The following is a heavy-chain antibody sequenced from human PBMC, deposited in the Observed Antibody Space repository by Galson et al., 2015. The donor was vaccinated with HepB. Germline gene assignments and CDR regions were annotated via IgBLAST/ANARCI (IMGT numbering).Heavy chain of an antibody. CDR1: GGSISSSSYY. CDR3: ARGGWVYNLYYFDY. J-gene: IGHJ4*02. Sequence: SETLSLTCTVSGGSISSSSYYWGWIRQPPGKGLEWIGSIYYSGSTYYNPSLKSRVTISVDTSKNQFSLKLSSVTAPDTAVYYCARGGWVYNLYYFDYWGQGTLVTVSS. V-gene: IGHV4-39*01. CDR2: IYYSGST. D-gene: IGHD5-24*01.